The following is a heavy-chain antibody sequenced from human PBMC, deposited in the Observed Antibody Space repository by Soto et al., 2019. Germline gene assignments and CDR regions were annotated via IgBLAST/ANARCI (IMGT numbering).Heavy chain of an antibody. CDR3: ASGREMATIAALDI. CDR1: GYSFTSYW. CDR2: IDPSDSYT. J-gene: IGHJ3*02. V-gene: IGHV5-10-1*01. D-gene: IGHD5-12*01. Sequence: GESLKISCKGSGYSFTSYWISWVRQMPGKGLEWMGRIDPSDSYTNYSPSFQGHVTISADKSISTAYLQWSSLKASDTAMYYCASGREMATIAALDIWGQGTIVTVSS.